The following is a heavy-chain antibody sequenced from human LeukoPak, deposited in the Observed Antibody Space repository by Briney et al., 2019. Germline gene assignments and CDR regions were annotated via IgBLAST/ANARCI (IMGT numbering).Heavy chain of an antibody. CDR1: GGSISSSSYY. J-gene: IGHJ3*02. D-gene: IGHD3-9*01. CDR3: ARDGNDILTGGTLDAFDI. Sequence: SETLSLTCTVSGGSISSSSYYWGWIRQPPGKGLEWIGYIYYSGSTNYNPSLKSRVTISVDTSKNQFSLKLSSVTAADTAVYYCARDGNDILTGGTLDAFDIWGQGTMVTVSS. V-gene: IGHV4-61*05. CDR2: IYYSGST.